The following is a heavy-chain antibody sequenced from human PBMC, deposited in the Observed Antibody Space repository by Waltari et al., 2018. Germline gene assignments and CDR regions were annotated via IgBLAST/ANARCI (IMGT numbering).Heavy chain of an antibody. V-gene: IGHV4-39*07. CDR2: INYSGST. Sequence: QLQLQESGPGLVKPSETLSLTCSVSGGSISSNSYYWGWIRQPPGKGLEWIGSINYSGSTYYNPSLKRRVTISVDTSKNQFSLKLNSVTAADTAVYYCARLAGALGDYWGQGTLVTVSS. D-gene: IGHD1-26*01. J-gene: IGHJ4*02. CDR1: GGSISSNSYY. CDR3: ARLAGALGDY.